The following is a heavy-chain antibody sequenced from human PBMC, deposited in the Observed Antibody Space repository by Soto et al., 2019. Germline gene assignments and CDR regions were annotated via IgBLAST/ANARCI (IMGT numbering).Heavy chain of an antibody. Sequence: QVQLVESGGGVVQPGRSLRLSCAASGFTFSSYAMHWVRQAPGKGLEWVAGISYDGSNKYYADSVKGRFTISRDNSKNTLYLQMNSLRAEDTAVYYCARDSGDYYDSSGPGYWGQGTLVTVSS. CDR3: ARDSGDYYDSSGPGY. CDR1: GFTFSSYA. J-gene: IGHJ4*02. D-gene: IGHD3-22*01. CDR2: ISYDGSNK. V-gene: IGHV3-30-3*01.